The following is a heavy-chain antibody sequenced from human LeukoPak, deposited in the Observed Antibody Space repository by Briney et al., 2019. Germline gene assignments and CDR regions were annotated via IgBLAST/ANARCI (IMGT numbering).Heavy chain of an antibody. CDR2: IIPIFGTA. D-gene: IGHD3-10*01. Sequence: AASEKVSCKASGGTFSSYAISWVRQAPGQGLEWMGGIIPIFGTANYAQKFQGRVTITADESTSTAYMELSSLRSEDTAVYYCARSETYYYGSGSRWYFDYWGQGTLVTVSS. J-gene: IGHJ4*02. CDR3: ARSETYYYGSGSRWYFDY. V-gene: IGHV1-69*13. CDR1: GGTFSSYA.